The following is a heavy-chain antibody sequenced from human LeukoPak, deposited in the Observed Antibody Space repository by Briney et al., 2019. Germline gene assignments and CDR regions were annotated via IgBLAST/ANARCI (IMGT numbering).Heavy chain of an antibody. CDR1: GYTLTDYY. J-gene: IGHJ4*02. D-gene: IGHD3-22*01. Sequence: ASVKVSCKASGYTLTDYYMHWVRQAPGQGLEWMGRINPNSGGTNYAQKFQGRVTMTRDTSISTVYMELSRLRSDDTAVYYCARAAYYYDGSGYYLGDWGQGTLVTVSS. CDR2: INPNSGGT. CDR3: ARAAYYYDGSGYYLGD. V-gene: IGHV1-2*06.